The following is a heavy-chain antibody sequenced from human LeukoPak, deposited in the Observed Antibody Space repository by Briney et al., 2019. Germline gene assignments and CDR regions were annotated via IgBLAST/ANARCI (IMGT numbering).Heavy chain of an antibody. CDR1: GGSISSGGYS. CDR3: ARVFPGSRNAFDI. CDR2: IYHSGST. Sequence: SQTLSLTCAVSGGSISSGGYSWSWIRQPPGKGLEWIGYIYHSGSTYYNPSLKSRVTISVDTSKNQFSLKLSSVTAADTAVYYCARVFPGSRNAFDIWGQGTMVTVSS. V-gene: IGHV4-30-2*05. D-gene: IGHD5-18*01. J-gene: IGHJ3*02.